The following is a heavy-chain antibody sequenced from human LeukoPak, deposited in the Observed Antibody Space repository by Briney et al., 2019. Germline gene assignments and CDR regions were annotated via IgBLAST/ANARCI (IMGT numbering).Heavy chain of an antibody. Sequence: ASVKVSCKASGYTFTSYGISWVRQAPGQGLEWMGWISAYNGNTNYAQKLQGSVTMTTDTSTSTAYMELRSLRSDDTAVYYCARELSHYYDSSGYYTVRSMDVWGQGTTVTVSS. J-gene: IGHJ6*02. CDR2: ISAYNGNT. CDR3: ARELSHYYDSSGYYTVRSMDV. D-gene: IGHD3-22*01. CDR1: GYTFTSYG. V-gene: IGHV1-18*01.